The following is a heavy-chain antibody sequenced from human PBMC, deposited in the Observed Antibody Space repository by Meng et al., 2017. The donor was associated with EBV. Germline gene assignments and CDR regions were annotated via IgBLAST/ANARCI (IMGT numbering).Heavy chain of an antibody. CDR2: IITIFGTA. V-gene: IGHV1-69*01. CDR3: ARGRTYYYDSSGYYYKYYFDY. Sequence: QVQLVQSGAEVKTPGSSGKVSCEASGGLFSSYAISWVRQAAGQGLEWLGGIITIFGTANYAQTFQGRATITADESTSTAYMELSSLRSEDTAVYYCARGRTYYYDSSGYYYKYYFDYWGQGTLVTVSS. CDR1: GGLFSSYA. D-gene: IGHD3-22*01. J-gene: IGHJ4*02.